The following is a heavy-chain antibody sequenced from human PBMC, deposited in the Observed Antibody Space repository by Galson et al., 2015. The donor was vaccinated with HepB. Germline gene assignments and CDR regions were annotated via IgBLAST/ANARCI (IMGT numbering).Heavy chain of an antibody. CDR1: GFTFSSYG. Sequence: SLRLSCAASGFTFSSYGMHWVRQAPGKGLEWVAVISYDGSNKYYADSVKGRFTISRDNSKNTLYLQMNSLRAEDTAVYYCAKDRGIVGAFDYWGQGTLVTVSS. D-gene: IGHD1-26*01. J-gene: IGHJ4*02. CDR2: ISYDGSNK. CDR3: AKDRGIVGAFDY. V-gene: IGHV3-30*18.